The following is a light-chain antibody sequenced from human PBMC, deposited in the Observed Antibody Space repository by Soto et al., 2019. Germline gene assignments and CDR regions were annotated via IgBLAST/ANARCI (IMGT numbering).Light chain of an antibody. CDR1: SSDIGGYKY. V-gene: IGLV2-14*01. Sequence: QSVLTQPASVSGSPGQSITISCTGTSSDIGGYKYVSWYQQYPGKAPKIMIYEVSKRPSGVSNRFSGSKSGSTASLTISGLQAEDEADYYCSSYASSTALVFGGGTKVTVL. J-gene: IGLJ2*01. CDR3: SSYASSTALV. CDR2: EVS.